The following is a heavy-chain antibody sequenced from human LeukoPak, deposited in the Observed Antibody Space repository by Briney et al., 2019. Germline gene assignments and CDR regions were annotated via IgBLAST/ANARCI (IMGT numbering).Heavy chain of an antibody. Sequence: ASVKVSXKASGYTFTSYDINWVRQATGQGLEWMGWMNPNSGNTGYAQKSQGRVTMTRSTSITIVYMELSSLRSEDTAVYYCARVPRDDYSNLHDYWGQGTLVTVSS. V-gene: IGHV1-8*01. CDR1: GYTFTSYD. CDR2: MNPNSGNT. J-gene: IGHJ4*02. D-gene: IGHD4-11*01. CDR3: ARVPRDDYSNLHDY.